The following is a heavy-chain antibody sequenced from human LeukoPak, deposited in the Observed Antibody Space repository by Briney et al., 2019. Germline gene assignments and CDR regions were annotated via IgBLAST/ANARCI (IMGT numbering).Heavy chain of an antibody. J-gene: IGHJ6*02. CDR2: INSDGSST. CDR3: ARGTSGSLSFSNNYGMDV. D-gene: IGHD3-10*01. V-gene: IGHV3-74*01. CDR1: GFTFSSYW. Sequence: GGSLRLSCAASGFTFSSYWMHWVRQAPGKGQVWVSRINSDGSSTSYADSVKGRFTISRDNAKNTLYLQMNSLRAEDTAVYYCARGTSGSLSFSNNYGMDVWGQGTTVTVSS.